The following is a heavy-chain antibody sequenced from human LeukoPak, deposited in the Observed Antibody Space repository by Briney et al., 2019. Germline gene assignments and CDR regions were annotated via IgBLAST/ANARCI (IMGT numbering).Heavy chain of an antibody. D-gene: IGHD6-19*01. J-gene: IGHJ5*02. V-gene: IGHV4-34*01. CDR3: ARGPPAGYSSGRGWFDP. CDR1: GGSFSGYY. CDR2: INHSGST. Sequence: SETLSLTCAVYGGSFSGYYWSWIRQPPGKGLEWIGEINHSGSTNYNPSLKSRVTISVDTSKNQFSLKLSSVTAADTAVYYCARGPPAGYSSGRGWFDPWGQGTLVTVSS.